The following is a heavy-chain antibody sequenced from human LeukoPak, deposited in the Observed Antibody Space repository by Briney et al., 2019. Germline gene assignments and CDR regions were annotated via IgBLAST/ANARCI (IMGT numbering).Heavy chain of an antibody. V-gene: IGHV1-18*01. CDR1: GYTFTSYG. D-gene: IGHD3-10*01. CDR2: ISAYNGNT. CDR3: ARDPYALAYYCGSGSYYSTPYFDY. J-gene: IGHJ4*02. Sequence: ASVKVSCKASGYTFTSYGISWVRQAPGQGLEWMGWISAYNGNTNYAQKLQGTVTMTTDTSTSTAYMELRSLRSDDTAVYYCARDPYALAYYCGSGSYYSTPYFDYWGQGTLVTVSS.